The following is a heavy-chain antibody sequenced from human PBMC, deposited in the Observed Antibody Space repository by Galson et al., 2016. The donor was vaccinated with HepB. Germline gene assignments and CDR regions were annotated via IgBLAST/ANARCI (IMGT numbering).Heavy chain of an antibody. CDR1: GFVFGSFG. V-gene: IGHV3-30*18. CDR3: AKDRMPYSAFQVDY. CDR2: LLYDGRSE. Sequence: SLRLSCAASGFVFGSFGMHWVRQAPGRGLEWVAFLLYDGRSEFYADSVKGRYTISRDNSENTLFLQLNSLRPEDTAVYYCAKDRMPYSAFQVDYWGLGILVTVSS. D-gene: IGHD1-26*01. J-gene: IGHJ4*02.